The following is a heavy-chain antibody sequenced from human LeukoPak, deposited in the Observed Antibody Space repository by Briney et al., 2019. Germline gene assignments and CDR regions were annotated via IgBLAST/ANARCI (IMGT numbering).Heavy chain of an antibody. Sequence: GGSLRLSCAASGFTFSSYAMHWVRQAPGKGLEYVSAISSNGGSTYYANSVKGRFTISRDNSKNTLYLQMGSLRAEDMTVYYCARGFLYYYDSSGYYYDYWGQGTLVTVSS. CDR3: ARGFLYYYDSSGYYYDY. D-gene: IGHD3-22*01. CDR2: ISSNGGST. V-gene: IGHV3-64*01. J-gene: IGHJ4*02. CDR1: GFTFSSYA.